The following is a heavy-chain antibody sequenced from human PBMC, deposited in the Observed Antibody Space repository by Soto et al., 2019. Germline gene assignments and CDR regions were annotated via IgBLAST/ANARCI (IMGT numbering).Heavy chain of an antibody. J-gene: IGHJ6*02. CDR1: GGTFSSYA. D-gene: IGHD6-13*01. CDR2: IIPIFCTA. V-gene: IGHV1-69*13. CDR3: ARGDIAAAGTYYYGMDV. Sequence: ASVKVSCKASGGTFSSYAISWVRQAPGQGLEWMGGIIPIFCTANYAQKFQGRVTITADESTSTAYMELSSLRSEDTAVYYCARGDIAAAGTYYYGMDVWGQGTTVTVSS.